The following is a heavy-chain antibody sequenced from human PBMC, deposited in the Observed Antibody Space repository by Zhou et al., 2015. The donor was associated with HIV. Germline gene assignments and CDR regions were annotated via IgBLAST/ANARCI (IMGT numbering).Heavy chain of an antibody. V-gene: IGHV1-69*06. CDR2: IITNFGAA. J-gene: IGHJ6*02. Sequence: QVQLVQSGAEVKEPGSSVKVSCKASGGTFTNTAIAWVRQAPGKGLEWMGGIITNFGAAHHAQRFQDRVRMIADKSTSTAYMELSSLRSEDTAMYYCAMNYFGSGNYYPPSKQTYYYSFGLVRLGPDGTDGHRLL. D-gene: IGHD3-10*01. CDR3: AMNYFGSGNYYPPSKQTYYYSFGLVR. CDR1: GGTFTNTA.